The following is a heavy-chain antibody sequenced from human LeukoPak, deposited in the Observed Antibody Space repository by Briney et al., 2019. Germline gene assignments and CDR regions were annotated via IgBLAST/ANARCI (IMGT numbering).Heavy chain of an antibody. Sequence: PSETLSLTCAVYGGSFSGYYWSWIRQPPGKGLEWIGEINHSGCTNYNPSLKSRVTISVDTSKNQFSLKLSSVTAADTAVYYCARWARSGPAAFDIWGQGTMVTVSS. D-gene: IGHD2-15*01. CDR2: INHSGCT. CDR3: ARWARSGPAAFDI. CDR1: GGSFSGYY. V-gene: IGHV4-34*01. J-gene: IGHJ3*02.